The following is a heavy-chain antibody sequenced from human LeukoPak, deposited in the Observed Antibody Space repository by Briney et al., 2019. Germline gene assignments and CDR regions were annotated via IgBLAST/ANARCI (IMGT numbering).Heavy chain of an antibody. Sequence: ASVKVSCKASGYTFTGYYMHWVRQSPGQGREWMGWINPNSGGTNYAQKFQGRVTMTRDTSISTAYMDLSRLRSDDTAVYYCARDLHCGSTICYGVDVWGQGTTVTVSS. CDR2: INPNSGGT. D-gene: IGHD2-2*01. V-gene: IGHV1-2*02. CDR1: GYTFTGYY. J-gene: IGHJ6*02. CDR3: ARDLHCGSTICYGVDV.